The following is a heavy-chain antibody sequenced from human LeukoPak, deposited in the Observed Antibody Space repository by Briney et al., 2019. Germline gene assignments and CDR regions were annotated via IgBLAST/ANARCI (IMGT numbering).Heavy chain of an antibody. V-gene: IGHV6-1*01. Sequence: SQTLSLTCAISGDXVSSKSAAWNWIRQSPSRGLEWLGRTYYRSKWYNDYAVSVKSRITINPDTSKNQFSLQLSSVTPEDTAVYFCARTTFTTFVNWFDPWGQGTLATVSS. J-gene: IGHJ5*02. CDR1: GDXVSSKSAA. CDR3: ARTTFTTFVNWFDP. CDR2: TYYRSKWYN. D-gene: IGHD1-1*01.